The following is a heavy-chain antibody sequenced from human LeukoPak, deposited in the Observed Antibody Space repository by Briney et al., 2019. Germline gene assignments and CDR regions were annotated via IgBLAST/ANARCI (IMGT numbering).Heavy chain of an antibody. CDR1: GGSISSYY. CDR3: ARVTGYMIEDYFDY. Sequence: SETLSLTCTVSGGSISSYYWSWIRQPPGKGLEWIGYIYYSGSANYNPYLKSRGTISVDTSKNQFSLKLRSVTAADTAVYYCARVTGYMIEDYFDYWGQGTLVTVSS. J-gene: IGHJ4*02. D-gene: IGHD6-13*01. V-gene: IGHV4-59*01. CDR2: IYYSGSA.